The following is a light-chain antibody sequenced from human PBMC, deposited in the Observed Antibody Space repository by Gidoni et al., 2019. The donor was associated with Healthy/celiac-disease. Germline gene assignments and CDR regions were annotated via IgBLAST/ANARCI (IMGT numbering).Light chain of an antibody. CDR1: SSNIGSNP. Sequence: QSVLTQPPSASGTPGQRVTISCSGSSSNIGSNPVNWYQQLPGTAPNLLIYSNNQRPSGVPDRFSGSKSGTSASLAISGLQSEDEADYYCAAWDDSLNVHYVFGTGTKVTVL. J-gene: IGLJ1*01. V-gene: IGLV1-44*01. CDR3: AAWDDSLNVHYV. CDR2: SNN.